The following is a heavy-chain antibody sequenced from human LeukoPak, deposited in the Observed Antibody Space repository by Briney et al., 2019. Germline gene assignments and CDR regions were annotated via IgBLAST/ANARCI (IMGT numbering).Heavy chain of an antibody. CDR2: IKSKTDGGTT. CDR1: GFTFSNAW. CDR3: ATDQGFIYYFDY. V-gene: IGHV3-15*01. Sequence: GGSLRLSCAASGFTFSNAWMSWVRQAPGKGLEWVGRIKSKTDGGTTDYAASVKGRITSSRDDSKNMLYLQMSSLKTEDTAVYYCATDQGFIYYFDYWGQGTLVTVSS. D-gene: IGHD3-10*01. J-gene: IGHJ4*02.